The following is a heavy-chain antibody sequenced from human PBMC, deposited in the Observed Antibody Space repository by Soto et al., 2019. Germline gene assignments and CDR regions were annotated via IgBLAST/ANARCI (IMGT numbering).Heavy chain of an antibody. V-gene: IGHV1-46*01. D-gene: IGHD6-6*01. Sequence: ASVKVSCKASGYTFTSYYMHWVRQAPRQGLEWMGIINPSGGSTSYAQKFQGRVTMTRDTSTSTVYMELSSLRSEDTAVYYCAREFGAFSEYSSSPSSNYYYYGMDVWGQGTTVTVSS. CDR2: INPSGGST. J-gene: IGHJ6*02. CDR1: GYTFTSYY. CDR3: AREFGAFSEYSSSPSSNYYYYGMDV.